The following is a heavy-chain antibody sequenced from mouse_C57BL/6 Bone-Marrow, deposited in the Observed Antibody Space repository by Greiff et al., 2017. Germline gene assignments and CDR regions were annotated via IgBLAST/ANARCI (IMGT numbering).Heavy chain of an antibody. CDR2: IDPNSGGT. J-gene: IGHJ1*03. CDR1: GYTFTSYW. V-gene: IGHV1-72*01. CDR3: ARNYYGSSYNWYFDV. Sequence: VQLQQSGAELVKPGASVKLSCKASGYTFTSYWMHWVKQRPGRGLEWIGRIDPNSGGTKYNEKFKSKATLTVDKPSSTAYMQLSSLTSEDSAVYDCARNYYGSSYNWYFDVWGTGTTVTVSS. D-gene: IGHD1-1*01.